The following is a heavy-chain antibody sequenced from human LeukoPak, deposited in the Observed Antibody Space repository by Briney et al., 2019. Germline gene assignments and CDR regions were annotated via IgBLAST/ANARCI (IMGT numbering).Heavy chain of an antibody. Sequence: KTSETLSLTCTVSGYSISSGYYWGWIRQPPGKGLEWIASIYHSGHTYYNPSLRSRVTVSADTSKNQFSLRLSSVTAADTAVYYCARTFRRDAFDIWGQGTMVIVSS. CDR1: GYSISSGYY. CDR2: IYHSGHT. D-gene: IGHD3-16*01. J-gene: IGHJ3*02. V-gene: IGHV4-38-2*02. CDR3: ARTFRRDAFDI.